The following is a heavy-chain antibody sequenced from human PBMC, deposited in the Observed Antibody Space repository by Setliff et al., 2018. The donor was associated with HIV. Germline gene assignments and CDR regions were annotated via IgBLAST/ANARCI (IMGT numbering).Heavy chain of an antibody. CDR1: GGSSNDYY. D-gene: IGHD3-22*01. CDR2: TFHTGYT. Sequence: SETLSLTCAVYGGSSNDYYWNWIRQPPGKGLEWIGYTFHTGYTYYNPSLKSRIIISVDLSKNQLSLELISVTAADTAIYYCARDKGRPHHFDNNGYYRSDTFDIWGHGTMVTVSS. J-gene: IGHJ3*02. CDR3: ARDKGRPHHFDNNGYYRSDTFDI. V-gene: IGHV4-30-4*01.